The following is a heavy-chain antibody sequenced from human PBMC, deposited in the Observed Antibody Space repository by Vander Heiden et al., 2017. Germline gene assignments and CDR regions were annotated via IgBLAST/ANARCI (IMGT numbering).Heavy chain of an antibody. CDR3: AREGGYEIDN. Sequence: ETLSLTCTVSGGSISSYFWTWIRQPAGKGLEWIGRIYASGGTNYNPSLKSRVTMSVDTSKNQFFLKLNFMTAADTAVYYGAREGGYEIDNWGQGTLVTVSS. V-gene: IGHV4-4*07. CDR1: GGSISSYF. J-gene: IGHJ4*02. D-gene: IGHD5-12*01. CDR2: IYASGGT.